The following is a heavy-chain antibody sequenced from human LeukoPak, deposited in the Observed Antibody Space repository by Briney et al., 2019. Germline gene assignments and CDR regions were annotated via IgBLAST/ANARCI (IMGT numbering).Heavy chain of an antibody. CDR2: INPNSGGT. Sequence: ASVKVSCKASGYTFTGYYMHWARQAPGQGLEWMGWINPNSGGTNYAQKFQGRVTMTRDTSISTAYMELSRLRSDATAVYYCARGRWFGELFSAPAGTWGQGTLVTVSS. CDR3: ARGRWFGELFSAPAGT. D-gene: IGHD3-10*01. V-gene: IGHV1-2*02. CDR1: GYTFTGYY. J-gene: IGHJ5*02.